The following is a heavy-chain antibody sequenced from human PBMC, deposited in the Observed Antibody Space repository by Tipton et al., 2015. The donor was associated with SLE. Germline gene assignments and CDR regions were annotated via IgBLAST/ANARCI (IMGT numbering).Heavy chain of an antibody. J-gene: IGHJ4*02. CDR3: ARDSIAAAGTSDLHFDY. CDR2: INHSGST. CDR1: GGSFSGYY. D-gene: IGHD6-13*01. Sequence: TLSLTCAVYGGSFSGYYWSWIRQPPGKGLEWIGEINHSGSTNYNPSLKSRVTISVDTSKNQFSLKLSSVTAADTAVYYCARDSIAAAGTSDLHFDYWGQGTLVTVSS. V-gene: IGHV4-34*01.